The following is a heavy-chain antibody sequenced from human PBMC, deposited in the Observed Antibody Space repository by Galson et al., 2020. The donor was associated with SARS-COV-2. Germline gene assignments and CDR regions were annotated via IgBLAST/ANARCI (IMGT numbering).Heavy chain of an antibody. CDR3: ARDDSPRAYFYGAGSSPTKYFAP. Sequence: ASVKVSCKASGYTLNRYGINWVRQAPGQGLEWMGGISAYNGNTDYAQNLQGRVTLTTDTSATTAYMELRSLRADDTDVYYCARDDSPRAYFYGAGSSPTKYFAPWCQGTLVTVSS. CDR2: ISAYNGNT. D-gene: IGHD3-10*01. CDR1: GYTLNRYG. J-gene: IGHJ5*02. V-gene: IGHV1-18*01.